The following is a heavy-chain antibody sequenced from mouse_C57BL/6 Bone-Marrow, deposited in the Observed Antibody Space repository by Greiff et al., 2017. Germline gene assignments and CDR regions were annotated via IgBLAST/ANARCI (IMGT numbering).Heavy chain of an antibody. CDR3: ARSSLRYSAGYDY. D-gene: IGHD1-1*01. CDR2: INPNNGGT. CDR1: GYTFTDYY. J-gene: IGHJ3*01. Sequence: EVQLQQSGPELVKPGASVKISCKASGYTFTDYYMNWVKQSHGKSLEWIGDINPNNGGTSYNQKFKGKATLTVDKSSSTAYMELRSLTSEDSAVYYCARSSLRYSAGYDYWDRGTLIIVTA. V-gene: IGHV1-26*01.